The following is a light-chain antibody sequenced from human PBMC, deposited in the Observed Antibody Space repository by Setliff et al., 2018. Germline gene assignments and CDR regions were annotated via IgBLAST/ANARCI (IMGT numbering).Light chain of an antibody. Sequence: QAVVTQEPSLTVSPGGTVTLTCGSSTGAVTSGFYPSWFQQKPGQAPKSLIYDTRNRHSWTPARFSGSVLGGRAALTLSNVQPEDEADYYCLLYFSDTYVFGSGTKVTVL. CDR2: DTR. J-gene: IGLJ1*01. CDR3: LLYFSDTYV. CDR1: TGAVTSGFY. V-gene: IGLV7-43*01.